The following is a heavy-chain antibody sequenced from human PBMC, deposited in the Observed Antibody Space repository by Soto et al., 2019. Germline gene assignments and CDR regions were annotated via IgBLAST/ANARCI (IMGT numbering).Heavy chain of an antibody. J-gene: IGHJ1*01. V-gene: IGHV3-33*01. CDR3: ARDVWLGGXXXXXX. Sequence: QVQLVESGGGVVQPGRSLRLSCAASGFTFSSYGMHWVRQAPGKGLEWVAVIWYDGSNKYYADSVKGRFTISRDNSKNTXYLQMNSLRAXXXXXXXXARDVWLGGXXXXXXWGQ. CDR1: GFTFSSYG. CDR2: IWYDGSNK. D-gene: IGHD6-19*01.